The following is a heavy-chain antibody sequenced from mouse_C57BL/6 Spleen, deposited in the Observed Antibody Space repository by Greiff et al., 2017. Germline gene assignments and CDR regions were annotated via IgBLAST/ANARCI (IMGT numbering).Heavy chain of an antibody. V-gene: IGHV1-64*01. CDR2: IHPNSGST. D-gene: IGHD2-1*01. CDR3: ARVPIYYGNTYFDY. Sequence: QVQLQQPGAELVKPGASVKLSCKASGYTFTSYWMHWVKQRPGQGLEWIGMIHPNSGSTNYNEKFKSKATLTVDKSSSTAYMQLSSRTSEDSAVYYGARVPIYYGNTYFDYWGQGTTLTVSS. J-gene: IGHJ2*01. CDR1: GYTFTSYW.